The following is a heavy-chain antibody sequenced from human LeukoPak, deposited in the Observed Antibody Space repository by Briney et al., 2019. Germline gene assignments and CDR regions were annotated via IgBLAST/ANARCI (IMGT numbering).Heavy chain of an antibody. CDR2: IYYSGST. Sequence: SETLSLTCTVSGGSISSGDYYWSWIRQPPGKGLEWIGYIYYSGSTYYNPSLKSRVTISVDTSKNQFSLKLRSVTAAATAVYYCAREVVLMVYANYYMDVWGKGTTVTVSS. J-gene: IGHJ6*03. D-gene: IGHD2-8*01. CDR3: AREVVLMVYANYYMDV. V-gene: IGHV4-30-4*08. CDR1: GGSISSGDYY.